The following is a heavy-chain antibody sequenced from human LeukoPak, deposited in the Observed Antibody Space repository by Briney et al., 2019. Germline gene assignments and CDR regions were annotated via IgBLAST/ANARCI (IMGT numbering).Heavy chain of an antibody. V-gene: IGHV4-59*01. CDR1: GGSISGYY. Sequence: SEALSLTCTVSGGSISGYYWSWIRQPPGKGLEWIGYIYYSGTTNYNPSLRSRVTISVDTSKSQFSLRLSSVTATDTAVYYCARLHSSRAEEFDPWGQGTLVTVSS. CDR2: IYYSGTT. CDR3: ARLHSSRAEEFDP. J-gene: IGHJ5*02.